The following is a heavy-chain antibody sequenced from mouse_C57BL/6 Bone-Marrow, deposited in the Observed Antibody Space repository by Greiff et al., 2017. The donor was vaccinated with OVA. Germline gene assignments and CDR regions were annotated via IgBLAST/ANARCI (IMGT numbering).Heavy chain of an antibody. CDR1: GFTFSDFY. CDR3: ARDGAMDY. CDR2: SRNKANDYTT. V-gene: IGHV7-1*01. J-gene: IGHJ4*01. Sequence: EVKLMESGGGLVQSGRSLRLSCATSGFTFSDFYMEWVRQAPGKGLEWIAASRNKANDYTTEYSASVKGRFIVSRDTSQSILYLQMNALRAEDTAIYYCARDGAMDYWGQGTSVTVSS.